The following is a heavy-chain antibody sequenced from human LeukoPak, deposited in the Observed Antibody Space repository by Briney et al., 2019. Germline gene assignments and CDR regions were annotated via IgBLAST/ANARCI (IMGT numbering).Heavy chain of an antibody. Sequence: ASVKVSCKASGYTFTSYGISWVRQAPGQGLEWMGWISAYNGNTNYAQKLQGRVTMTTDTSTSTAYMELRSLRSDDTAVYYCARADSSSDSPISYYYYMDVWGKGTTVTVSS. D-gene: IGHD6-6*01. CDR1: GYTFTSYG. J-gene: IGHJ6*03. V-gene: IGHV1-18*01. CDR2: ISAYNGNT. CDR3: ARADSSSDSPISYYYYMDV.